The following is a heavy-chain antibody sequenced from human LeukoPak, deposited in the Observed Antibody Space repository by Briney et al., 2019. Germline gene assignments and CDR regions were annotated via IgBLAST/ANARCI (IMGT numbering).Heavy chain of an antibody. V-gene: IGHV4-34*01. D-gene: IGHD5-18*01. Sequence: SETLSLTCAVYGGSFSGYYWSWIRQPPGKGLEWIGEINHSGSTNYNPSLKSRVTISVDTSKNQFSLKLSSVTAADTAVYYCARRGYNLTSYYFDYWGQGTLVTVSS. CDR1: GGSFSGYY. CDR2: INHSGST. J-gene: IGHJ4*02. CDR3: ARRGYNLTSYYFDY.